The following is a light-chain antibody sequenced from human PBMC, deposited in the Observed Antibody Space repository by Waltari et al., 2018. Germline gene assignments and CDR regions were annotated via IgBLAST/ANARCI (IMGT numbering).Light chain of an antibody. Sequence: EIVLTQSPGTLSLSPGERATLSCRASQSVSRSLAWYQQKHGQAPRLLIYHASTRATGIPDRFSGIGSGTDFSLSISRLEPEDFAVYYCQKYVSLPATFGQGTKVEIK. J-gene: IGKJ1*01. CDR3: QKYVSLPAT. CDR2: HAS. V-gene: IGKV3-20*01. CDR1: QSVSRS.